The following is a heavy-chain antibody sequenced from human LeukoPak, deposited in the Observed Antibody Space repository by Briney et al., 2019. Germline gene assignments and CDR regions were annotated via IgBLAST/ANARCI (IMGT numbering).Heavy chain of an antibody. CDR3: ARDNDLLRYFDWPLDY. D-gene: IGHD3-9*01. CDR2: ISGSGGST. J-gene: IGHJ4*02. V-gene: IGHV3-23*01. Sequence: PGGSLRLSCEASGFTFSSYAMSWVRQAPGKGLEWVSAISGSGGSTYYADSVKGRFTISRDNAKNSLYLQMNSLRAEDTAVYYCARDNDLLRYFDWPLDYWGQGTLVTVSS. CDR1: GFTFSSYA.